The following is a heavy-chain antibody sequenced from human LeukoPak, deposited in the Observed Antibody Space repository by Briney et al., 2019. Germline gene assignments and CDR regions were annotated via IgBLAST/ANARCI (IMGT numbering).Heavy chain of an antibody. Sequence: GASVKVSCKASGYTFTGYYMHWVRQAPGQGLEWMGRINPNSGGTNYAQKFQGRVTMTRDTSISTAYMELSRLRSDDTAVYYCARSSRYDDYLIDYWGQGTLVTVSS. V-gene: IGHV1-2*06. CDR3: ARSSRYDDYLIDY. D-gene: IGHD4-17*01. CDR2: INPNSGGT. CDR1: GYTFTGYY. J-gene: IGHJ4*02.